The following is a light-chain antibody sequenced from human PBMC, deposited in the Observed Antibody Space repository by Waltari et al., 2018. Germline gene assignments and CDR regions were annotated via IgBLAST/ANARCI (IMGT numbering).Light chain of an antibody. CDR2: YYADSDK. Sequence: QPVLTQPPSSSASPGESARLTSTLPSDINVGSYNIYWYQPKPGSPPRYLLYYYADSDKGQGSGVPSRFSGSKDASANTGILLISGLQSEDEADYYCMIWPSNAVVFGGGTKLTVL. J-gene: IGLJ2*01. CDR3: MIWPSNAVV. CDR1: SDINVGSYN. V-gene: IGLV5-37*01.